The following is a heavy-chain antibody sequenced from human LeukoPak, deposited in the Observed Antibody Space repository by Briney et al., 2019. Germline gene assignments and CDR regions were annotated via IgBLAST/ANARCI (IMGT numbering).Heavy chain of an antibody. J-gene: IGHJ4*02. Sequence: SETLSLTCTVSGASISHYYWSWIRQTPAKGLEWMGHIHTSGGSTYYPSLKSRLTMSIDTSRNQLSLKLTSVTAADTAVYFCARLGSYHDFWGQGALVAVSS. D-gene: IGHD1-26*01. CDR2: IHTSGGS. V-gene: IGHV4-4*09. CDR1: GASISHYY. CDR3: ARLGSYHDF.